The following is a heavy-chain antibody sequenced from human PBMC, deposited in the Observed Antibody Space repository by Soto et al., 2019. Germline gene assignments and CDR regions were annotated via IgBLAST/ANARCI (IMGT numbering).Heavy chain of an antibody. Sequence: ASVKVSCKASGYTFASYGISWVRQAPGQGLEWMGWISAYNGNTNYAQKLQGRVTMTTDTSTSTAYMELRSLRSDDTAVYYCAKSERGYSYGYSDWGQGTLVTVS. J-gene: IGHJ4*02. CDR2: ISAYNGNT. V-gene: IGHV1-18*01. CDR1: GYTFASYG. CDR3: AKSERGYSYGYSD. D-gene: IGHD5-18*01.